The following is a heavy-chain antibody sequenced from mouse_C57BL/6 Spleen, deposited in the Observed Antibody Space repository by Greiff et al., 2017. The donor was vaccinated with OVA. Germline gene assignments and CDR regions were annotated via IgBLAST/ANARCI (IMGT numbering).Heavy chain of an antibody. CDR2: INPSNGGT. CDR3: ARGWLPLYAMDY. D-gene: IGHD2-2*01. J-gene: IGHJ4*01. Sequence: QVQLQQPGTELVKPGASVKLSCKASGYTFTSYWMHWVKQRPGQGLEWIGNINPSNGGTNYNAKFKSKATLTVDKSSSTAYMQLSSLTSEDSAVYYCARGWLPLYAMDYWGQGTSVTVSS. CDR1: GYTFTSYW. V-gene: IGHV1-53*01.